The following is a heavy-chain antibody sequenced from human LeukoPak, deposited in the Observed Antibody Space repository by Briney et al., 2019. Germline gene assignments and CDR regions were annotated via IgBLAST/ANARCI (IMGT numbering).Heavy chain of an antibody. V-gene: IGHV4-59*08. D-gene: IGHD2-21*02. Sequence: SETLSLTCTVPGGSISSYYWSWIRQPPGKGLEWIGYIYYSGSTNYNPSLKSRVTISVDTSKNQFSLKLSSVTAADTAVYYCARSPFVYCGGDCSTYYFDYWGQGTLVTVSS. CDR1: GGSISSYY. CDR2: IYYSGST. J-gene: IGHJ4*02. CDR3: ARSPFVYCGGDCSTYYFDY.